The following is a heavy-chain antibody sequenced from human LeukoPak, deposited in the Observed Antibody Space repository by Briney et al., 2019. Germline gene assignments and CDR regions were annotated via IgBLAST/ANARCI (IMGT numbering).Heavy chain of an antibody. CDR3: AREFVSGYMDV. CDR1: GYTFTSYG. V-gene: IGHV1-69*06. CDR2: IIPIFGTA. D-gene: IGHD3-10*01. Sequence: GASVKVSCKASGYTFTSYGISWVRQAPGQGLEWMGGIIPIFGTANYAQKFQGRVTITADKSTSTAYMELSSLRSEDTAVYYCAREFVSGYMDVWGKGTTVTVSS. J-gene: IGHJ6*03.